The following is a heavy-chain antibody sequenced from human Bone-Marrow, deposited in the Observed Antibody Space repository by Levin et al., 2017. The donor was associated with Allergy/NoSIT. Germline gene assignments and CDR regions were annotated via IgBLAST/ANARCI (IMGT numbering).Heavy chain of an antibody. CDR1: GFNFTSYG. CDR2: ISGDGLKK. J-gene: IGHJ5*02. V-gene: IGHV3-30*18. CDR3: AKGPIIVA. D-gene: IGHD2-15*01. Sequence: PGGSLRLSCAASGFNFTSYGMQWVRQVPGEGLEWVAVISGDGLKKYYSDSVKGRFTISRDNHKNILYLQMNSLTPEDTSVYFCAKGPIIVAWGQGTLVTVSS.